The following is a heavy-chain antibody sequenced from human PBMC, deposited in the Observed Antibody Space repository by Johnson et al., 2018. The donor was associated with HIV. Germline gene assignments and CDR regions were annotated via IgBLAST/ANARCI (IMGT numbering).Heavy chain of an antibody. CDR3: TGRDLLRAFDI. V-gene: IGHV3-30*04. Sequence: QVQLVESGGGVVQPGRSLRLSCAASGFSFSPYALHWVRQTPGKGLEWVAVISHDGSKKYYADSVEGRFTISRDNFKNTLYLQMNSLRAEDAAVYYCTGRDLLRAFDIWGQGTMVTVSS. J-gene: IGHJ3*02. CDR2: ISHDGSKK. CDR1: GFSFSPYA. D-gene: IGHD2-15*01.